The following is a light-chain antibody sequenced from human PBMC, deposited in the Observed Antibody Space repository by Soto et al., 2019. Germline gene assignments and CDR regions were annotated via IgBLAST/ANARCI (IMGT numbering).Light chain of an antibody. Sequence: DIQLTQSPSFLSASVGDRVTIICRASQGIGSYLAWYQQKPGKAPKLLIYAASTLRSGVPSRFSGSGSGTEFTLTISSLQPEDFATYYCQQVHTYPWTFGQGTKVAIK. J-gene: IGKJ1*01. V-gene: IGKV1-9*01. CDR2: AAS. CDR1: QGIGSY. CDR3: QQVHTYPWT.